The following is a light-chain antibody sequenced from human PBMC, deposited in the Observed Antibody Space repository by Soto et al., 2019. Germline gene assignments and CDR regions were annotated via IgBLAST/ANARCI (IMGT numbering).Light chain of an antibody. J-gene: IGLJ1*01. CDR2: EGS. V-gene: IGLV2-23*01. CDR1: SSDVGSYNL. Sequence: QSALTQPASVSGSPGQSITISCTGTSSDVGSYNLVSWYQQHPGKAPKLMIYEGSKRPSGVSNRFSGSKSGNTASLTISGLQAEDEADYYSCSSAISSPPLYV. CDR3: CSSAISSPPLYV.